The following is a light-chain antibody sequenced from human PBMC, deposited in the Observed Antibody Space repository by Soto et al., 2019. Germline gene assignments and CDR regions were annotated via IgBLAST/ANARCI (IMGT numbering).Light chain of an antibody. V-gene: IGKV1-39*01. Sequence: DIQMTQSPSSLSASVGDIVSITFRASQSISSYLNWYQQRPGKAPHLLIYAASSLQSGVPSRFSGSGSGTDFTLTISSLQPEDFASYYCQQSYTTPWTFGQGTKVDIK. CDR2: AAS. CDR3: QQSYTTPWT. J-gene: IGKJ1*01. CDR1: QSISSY.